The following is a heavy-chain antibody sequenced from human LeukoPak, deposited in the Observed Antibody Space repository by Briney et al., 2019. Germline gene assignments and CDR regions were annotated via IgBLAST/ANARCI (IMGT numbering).Heavy chain of an antibody. J-gene: IGHJ4*02. Sequence: GGSLRLSCAASGFTFSSYDMHWVRQVTGKYLEWVSAIGTTGDTYYPGSVKGRFTISRENAKNSLYLQMNSLRAGDTAVYYCARAVALVRGVNYFDYWGQGTLVTVSS. CDR2: IGTTGDT. V-gene: IGHV3-13*01. CDR1: GFTFSSYD. CDR3: ARAVALVRGVNYFDY. D-gene: IGHD3-10*01.